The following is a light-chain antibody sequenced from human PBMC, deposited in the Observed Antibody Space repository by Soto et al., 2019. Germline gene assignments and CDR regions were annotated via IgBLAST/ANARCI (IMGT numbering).Light chain of an antibody. CDR2: DAY. J-gene: IGKJ5*01. Sequence: EVVLTQSPVTLSLSPGERATLSCRASQSFRGLLAWYQQKPGQPPRLLIYDAYNRATGIPPRFSGSGSGTAFTLTISSLEPKDSAVYYCQQRHMWPITFGQGTRLEI. V-gene: IGKV3-11*01. CDR1: QSFRGL. CDR3: QQRHMWPIT.